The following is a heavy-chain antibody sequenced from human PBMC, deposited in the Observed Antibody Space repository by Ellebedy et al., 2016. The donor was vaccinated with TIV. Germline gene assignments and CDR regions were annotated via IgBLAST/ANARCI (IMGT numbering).Heavy chain of an antibody. CDR3: ARGRGYSFDVCDV. D-gene: IGHD5-18*01. CDR2: INPNDDTK. CDR1: GYSFSNYY. V-gene: IGHV1-46*01. J-gene: IGHJ3*01. Sequence: AASVKVSCKASGYSFSNYYMHWVRQAPGQGLEWMRIINPNDDTKYYTQNFQGRVTVTRDTSANTVYMELSSLRSEDTAVYYCARGRGYSFDVCDVWGQGTMVAVS.